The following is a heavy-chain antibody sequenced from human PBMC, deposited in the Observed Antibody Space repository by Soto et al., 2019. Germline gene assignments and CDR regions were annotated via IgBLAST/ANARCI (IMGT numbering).Heavy chain of an antibody. CDR1: GFTFSSYA. CDR2: ISGSGGST. Sequence: EVQLLESGGGLVQPGGSLRLSCAASGFTFSSYAMSWVRQAPGKGLEWVSAISGSGGSTYYADSVKGRFTISRDNSKNTLYLQMNSLRAEDTAVYYCAKDGEYYYDSSGRLYFAYWGQGTLVTVSS. J-gene: IGHJ4*02. D-gene: IGHD3-22*01. CDR3: AKDGEYYYDSSGRLYFAY. V-gene: IGHV3-23*01.